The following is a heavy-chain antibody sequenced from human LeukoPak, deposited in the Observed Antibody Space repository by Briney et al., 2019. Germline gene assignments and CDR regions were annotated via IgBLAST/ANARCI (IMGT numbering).Heavy chain of an antibody. CDR2: ISSSGSTI. CDR3: ARGTRRSSPFDY. V-gene: IGHV3-11*01. CDR1: GFTFSDYY. D-gene: IGHD6-6*01. J-gene: IGHJ4*02. Sequence: NPGGSLRLSCAASGFTFSDYYMSWIRQAPGKGLEWVSYISSSGSTIYYADSVKGRFTISRDNAKNSLYLQMNSPRVEDTAVYYCARGTRRSSPFDYWGQGTLVTVSS.